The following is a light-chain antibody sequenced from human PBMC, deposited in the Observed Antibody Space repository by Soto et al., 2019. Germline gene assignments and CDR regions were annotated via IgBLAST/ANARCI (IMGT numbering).Light chain of an antibody. CDR2: DAS. CDR3: QQYVRSPPSWT. V-gene: IGKV3-20*01. J-gene: IGKJ1*01. Sequence: ETVLTQSPGTLSLSPGERATLSCRASQSVSSSYLAWYQQKPGQAPRLRIYDASSRATGIPDRFSGSGSGTDFTLTISRLEPEDFAVYYCQQYVRSPPSWTFGQGNKVEIK. CDR1: QSVSSSY.